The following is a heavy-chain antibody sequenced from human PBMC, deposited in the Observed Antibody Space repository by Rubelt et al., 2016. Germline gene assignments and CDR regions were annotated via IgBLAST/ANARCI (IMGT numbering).Heavy chain of an antibody. J-gene: IGHJ6*02. CDR2: MNPNSGNT. D-gene: IGHD4-17*01. CDR3: ARAESDYSGRMDV. V-gene: IGHV1-8*01. Sequence: GWMNPNSGNTGYAQKFQGRVTMTRNTSISTVYMELSSLRSEDTAVYYCARAESDYSGRMDVWGQGTTVTVSS.